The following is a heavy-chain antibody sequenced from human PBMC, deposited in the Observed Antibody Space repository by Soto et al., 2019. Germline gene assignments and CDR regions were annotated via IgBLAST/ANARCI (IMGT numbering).Heavy chain of an antibody. CDR2: ISAYNGNT. CDR3: AREGSSISRNYYYYYMDV. CDR1: GYTFTSYG. Sequence: ASVKVSCKASGYTFTSYGISWVRQAPGQGLEWMGWISAYNGNTNYVQKLQGRVTMTTDTSTSTAYMELRSLRSDDTAVYYCAREGSSISRNYYYYYMDVWGKGTTVTVSS. J-gene: IGHJ6*03. V-gene: IGHV1-18*01. D-gene: IGHD6-6*01.